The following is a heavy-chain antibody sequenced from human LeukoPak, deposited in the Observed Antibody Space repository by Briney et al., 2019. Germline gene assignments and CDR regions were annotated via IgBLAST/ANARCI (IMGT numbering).Heavy chain of an antibody. Sequence: PSQTLSLTCTVSGGSISSGSYYWSWLRQPAGKGLEWIGRIYTSGSTYYNPSLKSRVTISVDTSKNQFSLKLSSVTAADTAVYYCAREGDGYNFPYWGQGTLVTVSS. V-gene: IGHV4-61*02. J-gene: IGHJ4*02. CDR1: GGSISSGSYY. D-gene: IGHD5-24*01. CDR2: IYTSGST. CDR3: AREGDGYNFPY.